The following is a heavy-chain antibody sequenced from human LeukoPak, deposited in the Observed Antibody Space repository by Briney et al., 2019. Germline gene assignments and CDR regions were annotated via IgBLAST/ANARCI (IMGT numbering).Heavy chain of an antibody. D-gene: IGHD1-1*01. V-gene: IGHV3-48*04. CDR2: ISSSSSTI. CDR1: GFTFSSYS. J-gene: IGHJ4*02. Sequence: GGSLRLSCAASGFTFSSYSMNWVRQAPGKGLEWVSYISSSSSTIYYADSVKGRFTISRDNAKNSLYLQMNSLRAEDTAVYYCARARYNWNVMKPNFDYWGQGTLVTVSS. CDR3: ARARYNWNVMKPNFDY.